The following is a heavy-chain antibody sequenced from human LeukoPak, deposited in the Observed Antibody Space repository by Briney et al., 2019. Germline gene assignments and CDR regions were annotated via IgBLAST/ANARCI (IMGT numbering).Heavy chain of an antibody. Sequence: ASVKVSCTASGGTFSSYAISWVRQAPGQGLEWMGWINPNSGGTNYAQKFQGRVTMTRDTSISTAYMELSRLRSDDTAVYYCARDRQITMVRGVLSYWGQGTLVTVSS. CDR1: GGTFSSYA. V-gene: IGHV1-2*02. CDR2: INPNSGGT. CDR3: ARDRQITMVRGVLSY. J-gene: IGHJ4*02. D-gene: IGHD3-10*01.